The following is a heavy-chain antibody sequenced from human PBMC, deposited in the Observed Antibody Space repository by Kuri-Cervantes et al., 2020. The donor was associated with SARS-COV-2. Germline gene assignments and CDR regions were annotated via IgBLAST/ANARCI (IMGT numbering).Heavy chain of an antibody. D-gene: IGHD2-2*01. Sequence: ASVKVSCKASGYTFTSYDINWVRQATGQGLEWMGWMNPNRGNTGYAQKFQGRVTITRNTSISTAYMELSSLRSEDTAVYYCARVQTLPAAISGTLSRGQYYYYYYYMDVWGKGTTVTVSS. J-gene: IGHJ6*03. CDR2: MNPNRGNT. CDR3: ARVQTLPAAISGTLSRGQYYYYYYYMDV. CDR1: GYTFTSYD. V-gene: IGHV1-8*03.